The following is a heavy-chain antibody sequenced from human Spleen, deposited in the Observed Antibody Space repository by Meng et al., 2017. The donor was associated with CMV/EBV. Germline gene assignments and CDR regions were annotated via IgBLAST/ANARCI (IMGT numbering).Heavy chain of an antibody. CDR3: ARDFSAVHNWLDT. D-gene: IGHD1-26*01. CDR2: IYSGGST. Sequence: GGSLRLSCAASGFDFNSYGMNWVRQAPGKGLEWVSVIYSGGSTYYADSVKGRFTISRDNSKNTLYLQMNSLRAEDTAVYYCARDFSAVHNWLDTWGQGTLVTVSS. J-gene: IGHJ5*02. V-gene: IGHV3-53*01. CDR1: GFDFNSYG.